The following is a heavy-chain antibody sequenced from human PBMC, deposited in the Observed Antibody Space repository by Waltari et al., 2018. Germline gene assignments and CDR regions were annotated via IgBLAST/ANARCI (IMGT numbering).Heavy chain of an antibody. CDR1: AFTFSDYA. Sequence: EVHLVESGGGLVQPGGSLTLSCAGSAFTFSDYAFHWVRQSPGKGLEWVSRIRSDESHNTYGDSLKGRFIISRDNAKNTVYLQMTSLTLDDTAMYYCGSAASGTYSPDYWGRGTLVTVSS. D-gene: IGHD1-26*01. CDR2: IRSDESHN. V-gene: IGHV3-74*03. J-gene: IGHJ4*02. CDR3: GSAASGTYSPDY.